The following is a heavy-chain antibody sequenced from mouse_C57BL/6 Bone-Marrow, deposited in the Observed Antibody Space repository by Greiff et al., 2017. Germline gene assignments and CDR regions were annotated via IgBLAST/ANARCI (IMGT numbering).Heavy chain of an antibody. CDR1: GYTFTDYE. D-gene: IGHD1-1*01. CDR2: IDPETGGT. V-gene: IGHV1-15*01. CDR3: TRFPYVTTVTYLDY. J-gene: IGHJ2*01. Sequence: QLQQSGAELVRPGASVTLSCKASGYTFTDYEMHWVKQTPVHGLEWIGAIDPETGGTAYNQKFKGKAILTADKSSSTAYMELRSLTSEDSAVYYCTRFPYVTTVTYLDYWGQGTTLTVSS.